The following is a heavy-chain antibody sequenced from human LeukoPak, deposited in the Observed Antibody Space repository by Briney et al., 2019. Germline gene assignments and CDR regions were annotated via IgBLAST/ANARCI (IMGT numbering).Heavy chain of an antibody. Sequence: SETLSLTCTVSGGSVSSGSYYWSWIRQPPGKGLEWIGYIYYSGSTNYNPSLKSRVTISVDTSKNQFSLKLCSVTAADTAVYYCARDRTGDDAFDIWGQGTMVTVSS. CDR1: GGSVSSGSYY. CDR2: IYYSGST. J-gene: IGHJ3*02. CDR3: ARDRTGDDAFDI. D-gene: IGHD7-27*01. V-gene: IGHV4-61*01.